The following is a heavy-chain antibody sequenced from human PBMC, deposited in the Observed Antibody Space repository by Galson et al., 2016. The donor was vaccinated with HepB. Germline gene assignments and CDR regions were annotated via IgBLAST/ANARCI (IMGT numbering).Heavy chain of an antibody. J-gene: IGHJ3*02. D-gene: IGHD2-15*01. CDR3: ARDSGFCSGGSCYGEAFDI. CDR2: ISSSGSTI. Sequence: SLRLSCAASGFTFSDYYMSWIRQAPGKGLEWVSYISSSGSTIYYADSVKGRFTISRDDAKSSLYLQMNSLRAEDSAVYYCARDSGFCSGGSCYGEAFDIWAQETMVTVSS. V-gene: IGHV3-11*01. CDR1: GFTFSDYY.